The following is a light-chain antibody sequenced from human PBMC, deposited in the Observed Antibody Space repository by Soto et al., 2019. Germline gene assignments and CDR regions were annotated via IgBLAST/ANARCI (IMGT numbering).Light chain of an antibody. CDR3: QHRSNWPLT. Sequence: VVWTQSPATRSLSPGERATLSSRASQSVSSSLAWYQQKPGQAPRLLIYDASNRATGIPGRFSGSGSGTDFTLTISSLEPEDFAVYYCQHRSNWPLTFGGGTMVDIK. V-gene: IGKV3-11*01. CDR2: DAS. J-gene: IGKJ4*01. CDR1: QSVSSS.